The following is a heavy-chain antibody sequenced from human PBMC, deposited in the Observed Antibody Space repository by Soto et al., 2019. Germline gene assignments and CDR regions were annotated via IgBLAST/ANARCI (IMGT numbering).Heavy chain of an antibody. J-gene: IGHJ4*02. CDR3: AREGVGVPGVIPHYFDY. Sequence: QVQLQESGPGLVKPSQTLSLTCTVSGGSISSDDYYWSWIRQPPGKGLEWIGYIYYSGSTYYNPSLNSRVTISVDTSKNQFSLRLSSVTAADTAVYYCAREGVGVPGVIPHYFDYWGQGTLVTVSS. D-gene: IGHD3-10*01. CDR1: GGSISSDDYY. CDR2: IYYSGST. V-gene: IGHV4-30-4*01.